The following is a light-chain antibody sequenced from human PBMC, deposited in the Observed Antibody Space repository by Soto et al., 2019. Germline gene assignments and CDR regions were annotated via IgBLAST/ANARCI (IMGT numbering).Light chain of an antibody. J-gene: IGLJ1*01. CDR3: SSYTSSTAYV. V-gene: IGLV2-14*01. CDR1: SSDVGGYNY. CDR2: EVT. Sequence: QSALTQPASGSGSPGQSITISCTGTSSDVGGYNYVPWYQLHPGKAPKLILYEVTNRPSGVSDRFSGSKSGNTASLTISGLQAEDEADYYCSSYTSSTAYVFGTGTKVTVL.